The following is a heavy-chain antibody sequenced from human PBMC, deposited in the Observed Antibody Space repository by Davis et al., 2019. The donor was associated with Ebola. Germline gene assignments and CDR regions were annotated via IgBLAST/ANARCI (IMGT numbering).Heavy chain of an antibody. J-gene: IGHJ4*02. CDR2: IKGDGNL. V-gene: IGHV3-74*01. Sequence: GESLKISCTASGFTFINYWMHWVRQVPGKGLVWVSRIKGDGNLIYADSVKGRFTISRDNAKNSLYLQMSSLRAEDTAVYYCAKDRGWLQFDYWGQGALVTVSS. CDR1: GFTFINYW. D-gene: IGHD5-24*01. CDR3: AKDRGWLQFDY.